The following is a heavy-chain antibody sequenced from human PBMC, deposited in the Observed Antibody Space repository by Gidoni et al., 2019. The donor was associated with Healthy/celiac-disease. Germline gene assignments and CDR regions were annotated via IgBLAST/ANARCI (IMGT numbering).Heavy chain of an antibody. Sequence: QVQLVESGGGVVQPGRSLRLSCAASGFTFSSYGMHWVRQAPGKGREWVAFIWYDGSNKYYADSVKGRFTISRDNSKNTLYLQMNSLRAEDTAVYYCARIGGDSDDAFDIWGQGTMVTVSS. CDR3: ARIGGDSDDAFDI. CDR1: GFTFSSYG. D-gene: IGHD2-21*02. V-gene: IGHV3-33*01. CDR2: IWYDGSNK. J-gene: IGHJ3*02.